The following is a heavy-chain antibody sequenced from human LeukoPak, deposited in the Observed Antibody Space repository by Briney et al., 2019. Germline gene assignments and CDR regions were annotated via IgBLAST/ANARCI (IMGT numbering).Heavy chain of an antibody. CDR1: GYTFTSYG. Sequence: GASVKVSCKASGYTFTSYGISWVRQAPGQGPEWMGWISAYNGNTNYAQKLQGRVTMTTDTSTSTAYMELRSLRSDDTAVYYCAREAGIDYYGSGSRGWFDPWGQGTLVTVSS. J-gene: IGHJ5*02. CDR3: AREAGIDYYGSGSRGWFDP. V-gene: IGHV1-18*01. CDR2: ISAYNGNT. D-gene: IGHD3-10*01.